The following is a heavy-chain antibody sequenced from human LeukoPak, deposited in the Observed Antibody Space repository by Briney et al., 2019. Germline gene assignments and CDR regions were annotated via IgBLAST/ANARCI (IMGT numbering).Heavy chain of an antibody. V-gene: IGHV4-61*02. Sequence: SQTLSLTCTVSGGSISSGSYYWSWIRQPAGKGLEWVGRIYTSGSNNYNPSLKSRVTISVDKSKNQFSLKLSSVTAADTAVYYCARDNYYDSSGPWGQGTLVTVSS. CDR1: GGSISSGSYY. D-gene: IGHD3-22*01. CDR2: IYTSGSN. CDR3: ARDNYYDSSGP. J-gene: IGHJ5*02.